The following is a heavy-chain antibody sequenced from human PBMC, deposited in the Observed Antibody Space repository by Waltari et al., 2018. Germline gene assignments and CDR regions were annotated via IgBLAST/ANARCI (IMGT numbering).Heavy chain of an antibody. J-gene: IGHJ4*02. V-gene: IGHV3-48*03. CDR1: GFTFSSYE. D-gene: IGHD6-13*01. CDR3: ARPAYSSSWYALRS. CDR2: ISSSGSTI. Sequence: EVQLVESGGGLVQPGGSLRLSCAASGFTFSSYEMNWVSQAPGKGFVGVSYISSSGSTIYYADSVKGRYTISRDNAKNSLYLQMTSLRAEDTAVYYCARPAYSSSWYALRSWGQGTLVTVSS.